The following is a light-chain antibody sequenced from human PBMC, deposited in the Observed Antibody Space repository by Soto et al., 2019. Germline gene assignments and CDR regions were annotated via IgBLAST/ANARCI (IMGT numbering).Light chain of an antibody. CDR2: DAS. CDR3: QKYNSAPLT. J-gene: IGKJ4*01. CDR1: QDISNY. V-gene: IGKV1-33*01. Sequence: DIQMTQSPSSLSASVGDRVTITCQASQDISNYLNWYQQKPGKAPKLLIFDASNVETGVPSRFSGSGSGTDFTFTISSLQPEDFATYYCQKYNSAPLTFGGGTKVDIK.